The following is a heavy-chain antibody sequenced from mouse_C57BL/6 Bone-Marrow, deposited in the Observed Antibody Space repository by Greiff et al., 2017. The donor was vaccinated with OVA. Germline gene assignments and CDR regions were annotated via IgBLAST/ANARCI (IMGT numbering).Heavy chain of an antibody. CDR1: GYTFTDYN. V-gene: IGHV1-18*01. Sequence: EVKVVESGPELVKPGASVKIPCKASGYTFTDYNMDWVKQSHGKSLEWIGDINPNNGGTIYNQKFKGKATLTVDKSSSTAYMELRSLTSEDTAVYYCARDGSSYGWYFDVWGTGTTVTVSS. D-gene: IGHD1-1*01. CDR3: ARDGSSYGWYFDV. CDR2: INPNNGGT. J-gene: IGHJ1*03.